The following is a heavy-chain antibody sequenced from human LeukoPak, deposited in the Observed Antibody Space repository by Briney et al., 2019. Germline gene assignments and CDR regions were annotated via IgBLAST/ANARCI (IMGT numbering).Heavy chain of an antibody. CDR3: ARGGVLKSVDY. D-gene: IGHD3-16*01. V-gene: IGHV4-59*11. Sequence: SETLSLTCAVSGGSIGSHYWTWIRQTPGKGLEWIGYVYDIGSTKYNPSLKSRVTISVDTSKNQFSLRLSSVTAADTAVYYCARGGVLKSVDYWGQGTLVAVSS. CDR1: GGSIGSHY. CDR2: VYDIGST. J-gene: IGHJ4*02.